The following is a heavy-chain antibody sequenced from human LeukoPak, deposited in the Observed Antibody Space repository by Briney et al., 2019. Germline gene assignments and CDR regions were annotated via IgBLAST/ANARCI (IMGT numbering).Heavy chain of an antibody. Sequence: SETLSLTCTVSGGSISSYYWNWIRQPAGKGLEWIGRIYTSGSTNYNPSLKSRVTMSVDTSKNQFSLKLSSVTAADTAVYYCAGDYYGSGSFDYWGQGTLVTVSS. J-gene: IGHJ4*02. V-gene: IGHV4-4*07. CDR1: GGSISSYY. CDR3: AGDYYGSGSFDY. D-gene: IGHD3-10*01. CDR2: IYTSGST.